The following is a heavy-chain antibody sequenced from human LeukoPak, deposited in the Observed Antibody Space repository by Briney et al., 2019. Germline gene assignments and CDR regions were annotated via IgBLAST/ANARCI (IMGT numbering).Heavy chain of an antibody. J-gene: IGHJ5*02. V-gene: IGHV1-46*01. CDR2: ISASGGST. Sequence: ASVKVSCKAFGYTFTSNYMHWVRQAPGQGPEWRGVISASGGSTSYAQKFQGRVTLTRDKYTRTDNLELSSLRSEDTAVYYCARDNSVRDEAWWFNPWGQGTPVTVSS. CDR3: ARDNSVRDEAWWFNP. D-gene: IGHD5-24*01. CDR1: GYTFTSNY.